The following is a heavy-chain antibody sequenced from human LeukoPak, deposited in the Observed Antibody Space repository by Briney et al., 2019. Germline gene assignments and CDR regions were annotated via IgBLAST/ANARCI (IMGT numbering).Heavy chain of an antibody. CDR3: ARVRPRQCQFDY. CDR1: GGSFSGYY. V-gene: IGHV4-34*01. J-gene: IGHJ4*02. D-gene: IGHD5/OR15-5a*01. CDR2: IKHSGST. Sequence: PSETLSLTCAVYGGSFSGYYWTWVRQPPGKGLEWIGEIKHSGSTNYNPSLTSRVTISVDTSNNQFSLKLSSVTAADTAVYYCARVRPRQCQFDYWGQGTLVTVSS.